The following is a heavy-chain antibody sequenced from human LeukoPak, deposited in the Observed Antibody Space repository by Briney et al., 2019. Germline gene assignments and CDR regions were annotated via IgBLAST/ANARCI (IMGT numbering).Heavy chain of an antibody. CDR2: VWYDGSNQ. D-gene: IGHD3-3*01. CDR1: GFTFSGSG. V-gene: IGHV3-33*01. Sequence: GSSLRLSCAASGFTFSGSGMHWVRQAPGKGLEWVAIVWYDGSNQYYADSVKGRFTISRDNAKNSLYLQMNSLRAEDTAVYYCARDIFGWLRAFDAFDIWGQGTMVTVSS. CDR3: ARDIFGWLRAFDAFDI. J-gene: IGHJ3*02.